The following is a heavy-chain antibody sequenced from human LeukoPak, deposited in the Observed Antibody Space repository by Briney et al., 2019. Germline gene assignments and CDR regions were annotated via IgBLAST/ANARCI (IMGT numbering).Heavy chain of an antibody. D-gene: IGHD3-22*01. CDR1: GFTFDDYA. J-gene: IGHJ4*02. V-gene: IGHV3-9*03. CDR2: ISWNSGSI. CDR3: AKSVGYYDSSGPFDY. Sequence: GGSLRLSCAASGFTFDDYAMHWVRQAPGKGLEWVSGISWNSGSIGYADSVKGRFTISRDNAKNSLYLQMNSLRAEDMASYYCAKSVGYYDSSGPFDYWGQGTLVTVSS.